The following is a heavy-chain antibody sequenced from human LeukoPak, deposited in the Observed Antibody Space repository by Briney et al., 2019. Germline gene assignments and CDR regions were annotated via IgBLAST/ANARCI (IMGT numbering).Heavy chain of an antibody. V-gene: IGHV3-23*01. D-gene: IGHD2-15*01. CDR1: GFTFSDAW. CDR3: AKVLGNSFAY. J-gene: IGHJ4*02. Sequence: PGGSLRLSCAASGFTFSDAWMNWVRQAPGRGLEWVSSIKNSGDTTYYADSVKGRFTISRDISKNTLYLQMNSLRAEDTAIYYCAKVLGNSFAYWGQGTLVTVSS. CDR2: IKNSGDTT.